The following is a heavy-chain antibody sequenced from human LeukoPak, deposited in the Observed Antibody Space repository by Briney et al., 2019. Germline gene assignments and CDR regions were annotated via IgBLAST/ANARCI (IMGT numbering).Heavy chain of an antibody. CDR1: GFTFSSYA. Sequence: GGSLRLSCAAPGFTFSSYAMSWVRQAPGKGLEWVSAISGSGGSTYYADSVKGRFTISRDNSKNTLYLQMNSLRAEDTAVYYCAKDSGHSSSWYLDYWGQGTLVTVSS. D-gene: IGHD6-13*01. J-gene: IGHJ4*02. V-gene: IGHV3-23*01. CDR3: AKDSGHSSSWYLDY. CDR2: ISGSGGST.